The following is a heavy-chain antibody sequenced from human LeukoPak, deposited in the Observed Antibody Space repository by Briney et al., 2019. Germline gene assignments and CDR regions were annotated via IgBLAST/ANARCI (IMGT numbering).Heavy chain of an antibody. J-gene: IGHJ4*02. CDR3: ARDCSNGVCYPRDY. Sequence: GASVKVSCKASGYTLSEYGISWVRQAPGQGLEWVGWITTYNGEKIYSQKFQGRVTMTTETSSGTYYMELRNLRSDDTAIYYCARDCSNGVCYPRDYWGQGTLVIVSS. CDR1: GYTLSEYG. D-gene: IGHD2-8*01. CDR2: ITTYNGEK. V-gene: IGHV1-18*01.